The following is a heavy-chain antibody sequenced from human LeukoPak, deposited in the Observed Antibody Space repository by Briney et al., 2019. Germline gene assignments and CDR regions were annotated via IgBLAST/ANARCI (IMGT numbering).Heavy chain of an antibody. J-gene: IGHJ4*02. Sequence: GGSLRLSCAASGFTFRTYAMHWVRQAPGKGLEWVAFIRYDGSDEYYADSVKGRFTISRDNSKNTLYLQMNSLRTEDTAVYYCAIPGDYWGQGTLVSVSS. CDR2: IRYDGSDE. CDR3: AIPGDY. CDR1: GFTFRTYA. V-gene: IGHV3-30*02.